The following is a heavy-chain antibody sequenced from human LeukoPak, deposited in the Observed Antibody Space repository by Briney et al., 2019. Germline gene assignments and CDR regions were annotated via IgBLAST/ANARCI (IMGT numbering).Heavy chain of an antibody. CDR1: GGSISSYY. D-gene: IGHD5-24*01. J-gene: IGHJ4*02. Sequence: PSETLSLTCTVSGGSISSYYWSWIRQPPGKGLEWIGYIYYSGSTNYNPSLKSRVTISIDTSKNQFSLKLSSVTTADTAVYYCARHRWLQLLLLWGQGTLVTVSS. CDR2: IYYSGST. V-gene: IGHV4-59*01. CDR3: ARHRWLQLLLL.